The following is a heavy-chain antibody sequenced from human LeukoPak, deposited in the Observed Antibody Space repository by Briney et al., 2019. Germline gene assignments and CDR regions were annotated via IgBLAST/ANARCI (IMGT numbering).Heavy chain of an antibody. CDR1: GFTFRSYA. CDR2: LRGGGET. CDR3: AKASWVSSADAVL. J-gene: IGHJ4*02. V-gene: IGHV3-23*01. Sequence: GGSLRLSCAASGFTFRSYAMSGVRQAPARGLEWVSSLRGGGETFYADSVKGRFTLSRGESRNTVYLQMNNLRVEDTAVYFCAKASWVSSADAVLWGQRTLVTVSS. D-gene: IGHD3-16*01.